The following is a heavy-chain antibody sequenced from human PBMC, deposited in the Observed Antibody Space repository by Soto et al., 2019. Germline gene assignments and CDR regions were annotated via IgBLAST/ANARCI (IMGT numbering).Heavy chain of an antibody. J-gene: IGHJ6*02. CDR3: ARVPEGLRFLHYYGMDV. CDR2: IIPIFGTA. D-gene: IGHD3-3*01. CDR1: GGTFSSYA. V-gene: IGHV1-69*12. Sequence: QVQLVQSGAEVKKPGSSVKVSCKAFGGTFSSYAISWVRQAPGQGLEWMGGIIPIFGTANYAQKFQGRVMITADESTSTAYMELSSLRSEDTAVYYCARVPEGLRFLHYYGMDVWGQGTTVTVSS.